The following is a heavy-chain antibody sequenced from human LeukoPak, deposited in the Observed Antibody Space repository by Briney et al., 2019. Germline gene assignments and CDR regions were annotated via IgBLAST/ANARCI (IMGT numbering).Heavy chain of an antibody. Sequence: GGSLRLSCAASVFPFSDYYMTWIRQAPRKGQEWLSYITSTSSYTNYADSVKGRVTISRDNAKNSLYLQMNSLRAEDTAVYYCARGSTYYDSSGQVPFDYWGQGTLVTVSS. D-gene: IGHD3-22*01. CDR1: VFPFSDYY. V-gene: IGHV3-11*06. CDR3: ARGSTYYDSSGQVPFDY. J-gene: IGHJ4*02. CDR2: ITSTSSYT.